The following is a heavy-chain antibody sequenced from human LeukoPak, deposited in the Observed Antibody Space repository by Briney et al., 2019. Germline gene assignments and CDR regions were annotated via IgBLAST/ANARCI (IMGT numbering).Heavy chain of an antibody. CDR3: ARDFSAAFDI. CDR2: IYNSGTT. J-gene: IGHJ3*02. V-gene: IGHV4-59*01. Sequence: SETLSLTCTVSGGSFGNYYWSWIRQPPGKGLEWIGYIYNSGTTNYNPSLKSRVTISVDMSKNQFSLKLSSVTAADTAVYYCARDFSAAFDIWGQGTMVTVSS. D-gene: IGHD2/OR15-2a*01. CDR1: GGSFGNYY.